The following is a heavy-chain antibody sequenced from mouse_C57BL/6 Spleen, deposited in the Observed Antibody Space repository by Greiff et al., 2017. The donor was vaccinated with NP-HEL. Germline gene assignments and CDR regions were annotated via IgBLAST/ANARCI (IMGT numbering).Heavy chain of an antibody. CDR3: AREESVYYGRECLFDY. J-gene: IGHJ2*01. V-gene: IGHV1-55*01. CDR2: IYPGSGST. D-gene: IGHD1-1*01. Sequence: QVQLQQPGAELVKPGASVKMSCKASGYTFTSYWITWVKQRPGQGLEWIGDIYPGSGSTNYNEKFKSKATLTVDTSSSTAYMQLSSLTSEDSAVYYCAREESVYYGRECLFDYWGKGTTLTVSS. CDR1: GYTFTSYW.